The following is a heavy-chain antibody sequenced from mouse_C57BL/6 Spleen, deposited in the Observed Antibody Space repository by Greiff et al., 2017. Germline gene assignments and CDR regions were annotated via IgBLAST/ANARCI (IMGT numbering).Heavy chain of an antibody. D-gene: IGHD1-1*01. Sequence: QVQLQQPGAELVKPGASVKLSCKASGYTFTSYWMHWVKQRPGQGLEWIGMIHPNSGSTNYNEKFKSKATLTVDKSSSTAYMQLSSLTSEDSAVDYCASLTTVVDWYFDVWGTGTTVTVSS. CDR1: GYTFTSYW. CDR3: ASLTTVVDWYFDV. J-gene: IGHJ1*03. CDR2: IHPNSGST. V-gene: IGHV1-64*01.